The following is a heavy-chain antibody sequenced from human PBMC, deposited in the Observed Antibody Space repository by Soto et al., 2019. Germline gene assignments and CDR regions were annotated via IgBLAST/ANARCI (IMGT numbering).Heavy chain of an antibody. Sequence: GESLKISCKGSGYSFTSYWIGWVRQMPGKGLEWMGIIYPGDSDTRYSPSFQGQVTILADKSISTAYLQWSSLKASDTAMYYCATSTQFVQQPAYYMDVWGKGTTVTVSS. V-gene: IGHV5-51*01. J-gene: IGHJ6*03. CDR3: ATSTQFVQQPAYYMDV. CDR1: GYSFTSYW. CDR2: IYPGDSDT. D-gene: IGHD6-6*01.